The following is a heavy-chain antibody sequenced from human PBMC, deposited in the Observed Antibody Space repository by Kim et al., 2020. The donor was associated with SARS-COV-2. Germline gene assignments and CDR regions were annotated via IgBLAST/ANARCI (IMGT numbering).Heavy chain of an antibody. J-gene: IGHJ6*01. Sequence: SVKVSCKASGGTFSSSAINWVRQAPGQGLEWMGGIIPFFGPANYARKFQGRVTITADESTSTAYMELSSLRSEDTAVFYCASIVVWRLPNFYYGLDVWG. CDR3: ASIVVWRLPNFYYGLDV. D-gene: IGHD2-21*01. CDR2: IIPFFGPA. V-gene: IGHV1-69*13. CDR1: GGTFSSSA.